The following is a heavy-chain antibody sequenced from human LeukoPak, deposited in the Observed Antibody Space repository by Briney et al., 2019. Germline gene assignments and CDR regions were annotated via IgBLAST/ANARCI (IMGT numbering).Heavy chain of an antibody. CDR1: GFTFSSYG. Sequence: PGRSLRLSCAASGFTFSSYGMHWVRQAPGKGLEWVAVISYDGSSKYYGDSVKGRFTISRDNSKNTLYLQMNSLRAEDTAVYYCARDFYDFWSAYIHTALYYFDYWGQGTLVTVSS. J-gene: IGHJ4*02. V-gene: IGHV3-30*03. CDR3: ARDFYDFWSAYIHTALYYFDY. D-gene: IGHD3-3*01. CDR2: ISYDGSSK.